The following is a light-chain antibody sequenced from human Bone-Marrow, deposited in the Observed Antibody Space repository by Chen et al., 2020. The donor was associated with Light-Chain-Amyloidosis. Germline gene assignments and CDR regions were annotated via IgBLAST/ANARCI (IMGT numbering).Light chain of an antibody. CDR1: SGSIATNN. Sequence: FMLTQPHSVLESPGKTVITFFTRSSGSIATNNVHWYHQRPGSSPTTVIYEDDQRPSGVPYRFSGSIDRSSNSASLTISGLNTEDEADYYCQSYQGSSQGVFGGGTKLTVL. V-gene: IGLV6-57*01. CDR3: QSYQGSSQGV. J-gene: IGLJ3*02. CDR2: EDD.